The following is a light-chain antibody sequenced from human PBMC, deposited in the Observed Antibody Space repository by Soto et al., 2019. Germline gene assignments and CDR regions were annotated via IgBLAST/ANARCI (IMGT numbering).Light chain of an antibody. V-gene: IGKV1-5*01. CDR3: QQYESYPYT. Sequence: DIQMTQSPSTLSASVGDRVTISCRASQSIQTWLAWYQQRPGKAPNLLIFDASDLASGVSSRFSGSGSGAEFTLTISSLHADDFATYYCQQYESYPYTFGRGTRLEIK. J-gene: IGKJ2*01. CDR2: DAS. CDR1: QSIQTW.